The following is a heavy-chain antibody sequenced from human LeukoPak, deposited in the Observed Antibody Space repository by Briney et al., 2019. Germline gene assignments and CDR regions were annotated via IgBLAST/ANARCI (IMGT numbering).Heavy chain of an antibody. CDR3: ARVLGFGELFFDY. Sequence: GSLRPSCAASGFTFSSYEMNWVRQAPGKGLEWVSYISSSGSTIYYADSVKGRFTISRDNAKNSLDLQMNSLRAEDTAVYYCARVLGFGELFFDYWGQGTLVTVSS. D-gene: IGHD3-10*01. V-gene: IGHV3-48*03. CDR2: ISSSGSTI. CDR1: GFTFSSYE. J-gene: IGHJ4*02.